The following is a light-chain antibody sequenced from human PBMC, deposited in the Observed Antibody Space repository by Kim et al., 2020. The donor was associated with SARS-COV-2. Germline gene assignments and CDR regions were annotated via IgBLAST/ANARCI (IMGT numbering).Light chain of an antibody. J-gene: IGLJ3*02. CDR1: SSDIGTFDY. V-gene: IGLV2-14*03. Sequence: QSALTQPASVSGSPGQSITISCRGTSSDIGTFDYVSWCQHHPGKAPKLIIYDVNKRTSGVSDRFSGSKSGNTASLTISGLQADDEADYYCTSYTSTSTFGVFGGGTQLTVL. CDR3: TSYTSTSTFGV. CDR2: DVN.